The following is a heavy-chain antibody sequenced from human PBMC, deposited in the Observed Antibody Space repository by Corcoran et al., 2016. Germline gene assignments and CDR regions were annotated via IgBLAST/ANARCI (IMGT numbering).Heavy chain of an antibody. CDR1: GYTFTGYY. Sequence: QVQLVQSGAEVKKPGASVKVSCKASGYTFTGYYMHWVRQAPGQGLEWMGWINPNSGGTNYAQKFQGRVTMTRDTFISTAYMEMSRLRSDDTAVYDCARAEYIGSAKLNWFDPWGQGTLVTVSS. CDR2: INPNSGGT. J-gene: IGHJ5*02. D-gene: IGHD5-12*01. CDR3: ARAEYIGSAKLNWFDP. V-gene: IGHV1-2*02.